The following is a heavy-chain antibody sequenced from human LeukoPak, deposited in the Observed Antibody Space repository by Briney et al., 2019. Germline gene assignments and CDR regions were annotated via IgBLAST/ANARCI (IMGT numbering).Heavy chain of an antibody. Sequence: SETLSLTCTVFGGSFNTNLYYWAWFRQPPGKGLEWIGEINHSGSTNYNPSLKSRVTISVDKSKNQFSLKLSSVTAADTAVYYCARDPIVVVPAAPYYYYGMDVWGQGTTVTVSS. V-gene: IGHV4-39*07. CDR2: INHSGST. CDR1: GGSFNTNLYY. CDR3: ARDPIVVVPAAPYYYYGMDV. J-gene: IGHJ6*02. D-gene: IGHD2-2*01.